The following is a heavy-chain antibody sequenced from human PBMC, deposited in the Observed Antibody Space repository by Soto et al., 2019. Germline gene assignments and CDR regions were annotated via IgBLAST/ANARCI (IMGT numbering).Heavy chain of an antibody. D-gene: IGHD4-17*01. CDR1: GFTFTSYY. Sequence: EVQLVESGGGLVQPGGSLRLSCAASGFTFTSYYMHWVRQAPGKGLVLVSLISVDGGRTVYADSVRGRFTIFRDTAKNTVYLQRNSLRAEYTAAYYCASDLDGEQEWYLYLCCRGNLVTVSS. CDR2: ISVDGGRT. CDR3: ASDLDGEQEWYLYL. V-gene: IGHV3-74*03. J-gene: IGHJ2*01.